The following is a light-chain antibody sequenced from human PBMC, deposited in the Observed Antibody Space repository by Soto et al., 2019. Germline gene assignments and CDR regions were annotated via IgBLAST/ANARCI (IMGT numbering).Light chain of an antibody. J-gene: IGKJ1*01. V-gene: IGKV1-39*01. CDR3: QHGYIRRA. Sequence: DVQMTQSPSSLSASVGDRVTITCLASQNISRYLNWYRQKPGKAPELLIYAASSLPSGVPSRSSGSGSGTDFTLTIGSLQPEDFATYYCQHGYIRRAFGQGTKVEMK. CDR1: QNISRY. CDR2: AAS.